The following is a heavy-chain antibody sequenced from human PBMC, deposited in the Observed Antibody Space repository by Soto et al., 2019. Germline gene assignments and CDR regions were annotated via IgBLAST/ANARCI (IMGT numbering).Heavy chain of an antibody. D-gene: IGHD1-7*01. CDR2: INHSGST. CDR3: ARGGNWNYTLDY. V-gene: IGHV4-34*01. CDR1: GGSFSGYY. Sequence: QVQLQQWGAGLLKPSETLSLTCAVYGGSFSGYYWSWIRQPPGKGLEWIGEINHSGSTNYNPSLTSRVTISVDTSKNQFSLKLSSVTAADTAVYYCARGGNWNYTLDYWGQGTLVTVSS. J-gene: IGHJ4*02.